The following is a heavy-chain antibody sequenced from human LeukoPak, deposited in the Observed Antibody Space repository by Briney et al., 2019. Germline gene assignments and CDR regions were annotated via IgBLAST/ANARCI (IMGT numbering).Heavy chain of an antibody. Sequence: GGSLRLSCTASGFXFGDYAISWVRQAPGKGLEWVGCIRSKAYGGTTEYAASVKGRFTISRDDSKSIAYLQMNSLKTEDTAVYYCTRDAFSGSYSSVFWFDPWGQGTLVTVSS. CDR3: TRDAFSGSYSSVFWFDP. CDR1: GFXFGDYA. CDR2: IRSKAYGGTT. D-gene: IGHD1-26*01. V-gene: IGHV3-49*04. J-gene: IGHJ5*02.